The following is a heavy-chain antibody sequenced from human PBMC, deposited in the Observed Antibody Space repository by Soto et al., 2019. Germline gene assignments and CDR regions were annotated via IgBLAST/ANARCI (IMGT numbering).Heavy chain of an antibody. CDR3: AREVVEMATITRTRYFDL. V-gene: IGHV1-69*08. Sequence: QVQLVQSGAEVKKPGSSVKVSCKASGGTFSSYTISWVRQAPGQGLEWMGRIIPILGIANYAQKFQGRVTITADKSTSTAYMELSSLTSEDTAVYYCAREVVEMATITRTRYFDLWVRGTLVTVSS. D-gene: IGHD5-12*01. J-gene: IGHJ2*01. CDR2: IIPILGIA. CDR1: GGTFSSYT.